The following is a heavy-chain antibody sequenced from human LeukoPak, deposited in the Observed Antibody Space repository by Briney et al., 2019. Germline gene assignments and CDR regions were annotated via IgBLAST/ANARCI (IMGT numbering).Heavy chain of an antibody. CDR3: ARDLSLTTVTRGYFDY. J-gene: IGHJ4*02. D-gene: IGHD4-17*01. V-gene: IGHV1-18*01. Sequence: ASVKVSCKASGGTFSSYAISWVRQAPGQGLEWMGWISAYNGNTDYAQKFQGRVTMTKDTSTSTAYMELRSLRSDDTAVYYCARDLSLTTVTRGYFDYWGQGTLVTVSS. CDR2: ISAYNGNT. CDR1: GGTFSSYA.